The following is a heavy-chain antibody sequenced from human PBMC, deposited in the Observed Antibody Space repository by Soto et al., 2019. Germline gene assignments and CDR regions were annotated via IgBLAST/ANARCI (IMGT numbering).Heavy chain of an antibody. CDR3: ATTKSAYYDSYDY. D-gene: IGHD3-22*01. Sequence: EASVKVSCKVSGYTLTESSMHWVRQGPGKGLEWMGGFDPVDGETFYAQKFRGRVTMSEDTSTDTAYMELSSLRSEDTAVYYCATTKSAYYDSYDYWGQGTLVTVSS. CDR2: FDPVDGET. J-gene: IGHJ4*02. V-gene: IGHV1-24*01. CDR1: GYTLTESS.